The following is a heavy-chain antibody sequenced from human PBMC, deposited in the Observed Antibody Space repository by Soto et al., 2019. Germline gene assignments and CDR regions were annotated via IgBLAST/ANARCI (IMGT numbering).Heavy chain of an antibody. Sequence: GGSLRLSCAASGFMFSAYAMLWVRQAPGKGLEWVAAISYDGTNKYYADSIKGRFTISRDNSANTLFLQVNSLRREDTAMYYCARHTSTYTSGWYGIDFWGQGTLVTVSS. CDR2: ISYDGTNK. J-gene: IGHJ4*01. V-gene: IGHV3-30*04. CDR3: ARHTSTYTSGWYGIDF. D-gene: IGHD6-19*01. CDR1: GFMFSAYA.